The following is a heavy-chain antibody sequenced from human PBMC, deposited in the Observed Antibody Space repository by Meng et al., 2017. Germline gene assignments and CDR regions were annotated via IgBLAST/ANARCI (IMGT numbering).Heavy chain of an antibody. D-gene: IGHD2-8*01. CDR2: INPNSGGT. CDR3: ATGHPGYCTNGVCYTGYFDY. Sequence: ASVKVSCKASGYTFTGYYMHWVRQAPGQGLEWMGWINPNSGGTNYAQKFQGRVTMTRDTSISTAYMELSRLRSDDTAVYYCATGHPGYCTNGVCYTGYFDYWGQGTLVTVSS. V-gene: IGHV1-2*02. J-gene: IGHJ4*02. CDR1: GYTFTGYY.